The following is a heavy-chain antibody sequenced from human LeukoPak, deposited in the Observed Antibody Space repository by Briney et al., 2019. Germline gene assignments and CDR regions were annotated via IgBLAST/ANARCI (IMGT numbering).Heavy chain of an antibody. CDR3: AKDEQRHFAY. J-gene: IGHJ4*02. CDR2: IRSDGSDT. V-gene: IGHV3-74*01. CDR1: GFTFSDTW. Sequence: GGSLRLSCAASGFTFSDTWMHWVRQAPGEGLVWVSRIRSDGSDTRYAESVKGRFTISRDNAKNTLYLQMNSLRAEDTAVYYCAKDEQRHFAYWGQGTLVTVSS. D-gene: IGHD6-25*01.